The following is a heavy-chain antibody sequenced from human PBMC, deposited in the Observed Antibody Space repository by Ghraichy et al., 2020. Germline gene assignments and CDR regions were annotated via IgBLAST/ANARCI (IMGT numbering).Heavy chain of an antibody. Sequence: SETLSLTCAVYGGSFSGYYWSWIRQPPGKGLEWIGEINHSGSTNYNPSLKSRVTISVDTSKNQFSLKLSSVTAADTAVYYCARDVSSSWYVAFDYWGQGTLVTVSS. CDR1: GGSFSGYY. J-gene: IGHJ4*02. CDR2: INHSGST. CDR3: ARDVSSSWYVAFDY. V-gene: IGHV4-34*01. D-gene: IGHD6-13*01.